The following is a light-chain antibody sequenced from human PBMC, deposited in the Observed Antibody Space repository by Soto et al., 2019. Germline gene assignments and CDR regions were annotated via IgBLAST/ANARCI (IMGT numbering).Light chain of an antibody. CDR3: MQSLQTPPWT. Sequence: DIVMTQSPLSLPVTPGEPASISRRSSQSLLQTNGYTYLDWYLQKPGQSPQLLIYLTSIRASGVPDRFSGSGSGTEFTLKISKVEAEDVGVYYCMQSLQTPPWTFGPGTKVEFK. J-gene: IGKJ1*01. CDR1: QSLLQTNGYTY. V-gene: IGKV2-28*01. CDR2: LTS.